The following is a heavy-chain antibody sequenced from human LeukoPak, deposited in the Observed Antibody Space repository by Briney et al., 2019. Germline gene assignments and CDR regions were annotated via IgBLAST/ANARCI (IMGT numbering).Heavy chain of an antibody. CDR1: GFTFSDYF. D-gene: IGHD3-10*01. CDR3: AKRSGPYGSGVDFDI. V-gene: IGHV3-11*01. J-gene: IGHJ3*02. Sequence: GGSLRLSCTASGFTFSDYFMSWIRQAPGKGLEWISQISRSGTTIYYADSVRGRFTISRDNAKNSLYLQMSSLRAEDTAVYYCAKRSGPYGSGVDFDIWGQGTMVTVSS. CDR2: ISRSGTTI.